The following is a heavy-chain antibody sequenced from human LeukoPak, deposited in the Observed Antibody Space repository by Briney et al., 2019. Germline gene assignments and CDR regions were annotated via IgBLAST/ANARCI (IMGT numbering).Heavy chain of an antibody. CDR1: GGTFSSYA. V-gene: IGHV1-69*13. CDR3: ASVRVVAGLYYFDY. J-gene: IGHJ4*02. Sequence: ASVKVSCKASGGTFSSYAISWVRQAPGQGLEWMGGIILIFGTANYAQKFQGRVTITADESTSTAYMELSSLRSEDTAVYYCASVRVVAGLYYFDYWGQGTLVTVSS. CDR2: IILIFGTA. D-gene: IGHD2-15*01.